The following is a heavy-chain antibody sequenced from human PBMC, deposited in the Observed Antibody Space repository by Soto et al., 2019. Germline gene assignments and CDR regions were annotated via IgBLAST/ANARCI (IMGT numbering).Heavy chain of an antibody. CDR3: EKEIGGGWSTGPVLAF. J-gene: IGHJ4*02. CDR1: GFTFSSYG. CDR2: ISYDGSNK. V-gene: IGHV3-30*18. Sequence: PGGSLRLSCAASGFTFSSYGMHWVRQAPGKGLEWVAVISYDGSNKYYADSVKGRFTISRDNSKNTLYLQMNSLRAEDTAVYYCEKEIGGGWSTGPVLAFGGKGTLVPVSS. D-gene: IGHD2-15*01.